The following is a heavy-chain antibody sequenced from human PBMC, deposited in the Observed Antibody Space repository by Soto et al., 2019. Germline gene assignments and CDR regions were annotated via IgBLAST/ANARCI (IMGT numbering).Heavy chain of an antibody. CDR1: GFTVSTYG. V-gene: IGHV3-30*03. D-gene: IGHD2-8*02. Sequence: QVQLVESGGGVVQPGRSLRLSCAVSGFTVSTYGMHWVRQAPGKGLEWVAVISRDGGTKYYADSVKGRFTISRDNSRNTRFVEMNSLRSDDMAVYYCTGEVASGYWGQGTLVTVSS. CDR2: ISRDGGTK. J-gene: IGHJ4*02. CDR3: TGEVASGY.